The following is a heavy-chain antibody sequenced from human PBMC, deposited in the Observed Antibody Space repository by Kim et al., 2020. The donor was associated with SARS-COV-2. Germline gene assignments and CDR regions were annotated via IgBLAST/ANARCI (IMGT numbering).Heavy chain of an antibody. J-gene: IGHJ4*02. CDR3: AKVNYYDSSGYYDY. D-gene: IGHD3-22*01. CDR1: GFTFSSYG. Sequence: GGSLRLSCVASGFTFSSYGMHWVRQAPGKGLEWVAVIGHDGSDKYYADSVKGRFTISRDNSKNTLYLQMNSLRAEDTAVYYCAKVNYYDSSGYYDYWGQGTPVTVSS. V-gene: IGHV3-30*18. CDR2: IGHDGSDK.